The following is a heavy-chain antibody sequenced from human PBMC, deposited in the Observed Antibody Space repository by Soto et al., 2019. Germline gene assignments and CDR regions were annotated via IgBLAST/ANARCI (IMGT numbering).Heavy chain of an antibody. D-gene: IGHD6-19*01. Sequence: PSETLSLTCAVVGDSLRGQSWNWIRQSPGKGLEWIGELDQSGGTNYNPSLKSRAIISDDTSKNQFSLTLTSVTAADTAVYYCAREDSCGWSGESSDVWGQGTTVTVSS. CDR1: GDSLRGQS. J-gene: IGHJ6*02. V-gene: IGHV4-34*01. CDR3: AREDSCGWSGESSDV. CDR2: LDQSGGT.